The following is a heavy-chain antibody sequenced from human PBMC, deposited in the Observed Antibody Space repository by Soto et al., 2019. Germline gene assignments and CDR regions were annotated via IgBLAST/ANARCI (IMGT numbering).Heavy chain of an antibody. V-gene: IGHV1-69*13. Sequence: SVKVSCKASGGTFSSYAISWVRQAPGQGLEWMGGIIPIFGTANYAQKFQGRVTITADESTSTAYMELSSLRSEDTAVYYCARDRGVRFLEWLSNYYYGMDVWGQGTTVTVSS. J-gene: IGHJ6*02. CDR3: ARDRGVRFLEWLSNYYYGMDV. D-gene: IGHD3-3*01. CDR1: GGTFSSYA. CDR2: IIPIFGTA.